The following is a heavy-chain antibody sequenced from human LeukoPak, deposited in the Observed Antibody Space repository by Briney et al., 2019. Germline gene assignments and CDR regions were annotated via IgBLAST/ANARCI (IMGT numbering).Heavy chain of an antibody. Sequence: GGSLRLSCAASGFTFSSYWMSWVRQAPGKGLEWVANIKQDGSEKYYVDSVKGRFTISRDNAKNSLYLQMNSLRAEDTAVCYCAREPAGSWPYYYYYYGMDVWGQGTTVTVSS. CDR1: GFTFSSYW. CDR2: IKQDGSEK. D-gene: IGHD6-13*01. V-gene: IGHV3-7*01. J-gene: IGHJ6*02. CDR3: AREPAGSWPYYYYYYGMDV.